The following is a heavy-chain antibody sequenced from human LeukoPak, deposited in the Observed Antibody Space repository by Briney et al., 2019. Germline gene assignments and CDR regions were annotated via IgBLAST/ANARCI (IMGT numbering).Heavy chain of an antibody. CDR1: GFTFSSYW. J-gene: IGHJ3*02. CDR2: INTDGSST. Sequence: GGSLRLSCAASGFTFSSYWMHWVRQAPGKGLVWVSRINTDGSSTSYADSVKGRFTISRDNAKNTLYLQMNSLRAEDTAVYYCAREKLMITFGAPAFDIWGQGTMVTVSS. CDR3: AREKLMITFGAPAFDI. D-gene: IGHD3-16*01. V-gene: IGHV3-74*01.